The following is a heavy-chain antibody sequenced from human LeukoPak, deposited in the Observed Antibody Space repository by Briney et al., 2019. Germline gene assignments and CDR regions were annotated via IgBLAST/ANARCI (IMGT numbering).Heavy chain of an antibody. Sequence: GGSLRLSCAASGFTFDDYEMSWVRQAPGKGLVWVSPINSDGSSTSYADSVKGRFTISRDNAKNTLSLQMNSLRAEDTAVYYCARVGGSNAFDIWGQGTMVIVSS. CDR1: GFTFDDYE. CDR3: ARVGGSNAFDI. V-gene: IGHV3-74*01. CDR2: INSDGSST. D-gene: IGHD1-26*01. J-gene: IGHJ3*02.